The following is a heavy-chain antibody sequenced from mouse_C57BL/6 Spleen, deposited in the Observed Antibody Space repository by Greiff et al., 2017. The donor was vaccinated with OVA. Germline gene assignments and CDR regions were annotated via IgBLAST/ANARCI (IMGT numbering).Heavy chain of an antibody. Sequence: QVQLQQPGAELVKPGASVKLSCKASGYTFTSYWMQWVKQRPGQGLEWIGEIDPSDSYTNYNQKFKGKATLTVDTSSSTAYMQLSSLTSEDSAVYYCARRYDGYWGNYFDDWGQGTTLTVSS. CDR1: GYTFTSYW. CDR2: IDPSDSYT. CDR3: ARRYDGYWGNYFDD. V-gene: IGHV1-50*01. D-gene: IGHD2-3*01. J-gene: IGHJ2*01.